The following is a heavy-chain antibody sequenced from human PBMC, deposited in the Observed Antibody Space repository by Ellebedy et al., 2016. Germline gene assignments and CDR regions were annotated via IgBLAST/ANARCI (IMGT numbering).Heavy chain of an antibody. CDR3: ARGRWGDFDY. V-gene: IGHV4-31*03. CDR1: GGSISSGGYY. J-gene: IGHJ4*02. Sequence: SETLFLTCTVSGGSISSGGYYWGWIRQHPGKGLEWIGYIYYSGSTYYNPSLKSRVTISEDTSKNRFSLHLSSVTAADTAVYYCARGRWGDFDYWGQGALVTVSS. D-gene: IGHD3-16*01. CDR2: IYYSGST.